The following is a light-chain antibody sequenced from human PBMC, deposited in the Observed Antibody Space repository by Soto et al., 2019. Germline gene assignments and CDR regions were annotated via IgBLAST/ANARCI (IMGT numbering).Light chain of an antibody. V-gene: IGLV2-11*01. Sequence: QSVLTQPHSVSGSPGQSVTISCTGTSSDAGGYSYVSWYQQHPGKAPELIIYDVTERPSGVPDRFSGSKSGNTASLTISGLQAEDEADYYCCSYTGSYSYVFGIGTKVTVL. CDR2: DVT. CDR1: SSDAGGYSY. J-gene: IGLJ1*01. CDR3: CSYTGSYSYV.